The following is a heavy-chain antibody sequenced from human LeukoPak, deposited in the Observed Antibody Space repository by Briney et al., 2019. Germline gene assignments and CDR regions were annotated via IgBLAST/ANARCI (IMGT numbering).Heavy chain of an antibody. Sequence: ASVKVSCKASGYTFTSYGISRVRQAPGQGLEWMGWISAYNGNTNYAQKLQGRVTMTTDTSTSTAYMELRSLRSDDTAVYYCASLRFLEWFLDYWGQGTLVTVSS. CDR2: ISAYNGNT. CDR3: ASLRFLEWFLDY. CDR1: GYTFTSYG. D-gene: IGHD3-3*01. V-gene: IGHV1-18*01. J-gene: IGHJ4*02.